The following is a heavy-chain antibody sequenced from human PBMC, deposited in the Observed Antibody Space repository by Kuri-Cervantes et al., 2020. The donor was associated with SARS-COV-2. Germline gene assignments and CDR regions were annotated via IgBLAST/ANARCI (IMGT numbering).Heavy chain of an antibody. V-gene: IGHV3-48*03. D-gene: IGHD4-23*01. Sequence: LSLTFAASGFTFSSYEMNWVRQAPGKGLEWVSYISSSGSTIYYADSVKGRFTISRDNAENSLYLQMNSLRAEDTAVYYCAPPVGGNSVPSTWGQGTLVTVSS. CDR3: APPVGGNSVPST. CDR2: ISSSGSTI. CDR1: GFTFSSYE. J-gene: IGHJ5*02.